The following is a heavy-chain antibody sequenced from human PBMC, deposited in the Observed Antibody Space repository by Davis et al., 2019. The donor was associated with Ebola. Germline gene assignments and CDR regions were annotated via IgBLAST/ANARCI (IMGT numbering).Heavy chain of an antibody. CDR1: GGSFSSYA. CDR2: ISAYNGNT. D-gene: IGHD3-9*01. Sequence: AASVKVSCKSSGGSFSSYAISWVRQAPGQGLEWMGWISAYNGNTNYAQKLQGRVTMTTDTSTSTAYMELSSLRSEDTAVYYCARPYYDILTGYQPFGYWGQGTLVTVSS. J-gene: IGHJ4*02. V-gene: IGHV1-18*01. CDR3: ARPYYDILTGYQPFGY.